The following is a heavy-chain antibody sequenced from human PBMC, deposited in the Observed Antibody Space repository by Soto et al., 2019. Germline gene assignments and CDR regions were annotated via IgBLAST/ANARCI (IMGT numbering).Heavy chain of an antibody. D-gene: IGHD4-17*01. CDR1: GFTFSSYS. J-gene: IGHJ4*02. CDR2: ISSSSSYI. CDR3: ASPTPYGDRHGY. Sequence: EVQLVESGGGLVKPGGSLRLSCAASGFTFSSYSMNWVRQAPGKGLEWVSSISSSSSYIYYVDSVKGRFTISRDNAKNSLYLQMNSLRAEDTAVYYCASPTPYGDRHGYWGQGTLVTVSS. V-gene: IGHV3-21*01.